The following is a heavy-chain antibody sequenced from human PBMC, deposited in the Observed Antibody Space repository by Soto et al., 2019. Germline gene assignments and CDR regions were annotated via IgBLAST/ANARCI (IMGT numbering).Heavy chain of an antibody. J-gene: IGHJ5*02. CDR2: ISSSSSYI. CDR3: ARDKGGDSSSVFDP. CDR1: GFTFSSYS. V-gene: IGHV3-21*01. D-gene: IGHD6-6*01. Sequence: GGSLRLSCAASGFTFSSYSMNWVRQAPGKGLEWVSSISSSSSYIYYADSVKGRFTISRDNAKNSLYLQMNSLRAEDTAVYYCARDKGGDSSSVFDPWGQGTLVTVSS.